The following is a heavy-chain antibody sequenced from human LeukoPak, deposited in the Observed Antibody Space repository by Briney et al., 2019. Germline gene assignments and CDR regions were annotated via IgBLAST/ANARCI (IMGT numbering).Heavy chain of an antibody. V-gene: IGHV4-4*07. CDR2: IYTSGST. CDR3: ARDSYSNYSYYYYYMDV. J-gene: IGHJ6*03. D-gene: IGHD4-11*01. Sequence: SETLSLTCTVSGGSISSYYWSWIRQPAGKGLEWLGRIYTSGSTNYNPSLKSRVTMSVDTSKNQFSLKLSSVTAADTAVYYCARDSYSNYSYYYYYMDVWGKGTTVTVSS. CDR1: GGSISSYY.